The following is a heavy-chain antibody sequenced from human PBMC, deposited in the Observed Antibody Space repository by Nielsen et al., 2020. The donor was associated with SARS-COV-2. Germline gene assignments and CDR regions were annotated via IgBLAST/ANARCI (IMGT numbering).Heavy chain of an antibody. CDR1: GFTFSSYW. CDR3: ARAPPRYFDY. V-gene: IGHV3-7*03. CDR2: IKQDGSEK. D-gene: IGHD1-14*01. Sequence: GESLKISCAASGFTFSSYWMSWVRQAPGKGLEWVANIKQDGSEKYYVDSVKGRVTISRDNAKNSLYLQMNSLRAEDTAVYYCARAPPRYFDYWGQGTLVTVSS. J-gene: IGHJ4*02.